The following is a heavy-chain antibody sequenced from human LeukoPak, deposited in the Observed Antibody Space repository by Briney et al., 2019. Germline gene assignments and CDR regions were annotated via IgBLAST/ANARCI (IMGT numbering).Heavy chain of an antibody. CDR3: ARVGATGFDY. V-gene: IGHV3-21*01. D-gene: IGHD5-12*01. Sequence: PGGSPRLSCAASGFTFSSYSINWVRQAPGKGLEWVSSISSSSSYIYYADSVKGRFTISRDNAKNSLYLQMNSLRAEDTAVYYCARVGATGFDYWGQGTLVTVSS. CDR1: GFTFSSYS. J-gene: IGHJ4*02. CDR2: ISSSSSYI.